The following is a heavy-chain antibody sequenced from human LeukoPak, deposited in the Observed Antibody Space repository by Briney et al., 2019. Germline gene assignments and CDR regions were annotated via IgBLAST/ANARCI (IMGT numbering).Heavy chain of an antibody. CDR1: GFTISTYS. D-gene: IGHD4-17*01. Sequence: GGSLRLSCEGSGFTISTYSMNWVRQAPGKGLEWVSYISSSSNTIYYADFVKGRFTISRDNAKNSLYLQMNSLRAEDTAVYYCARTPTVTFFDYWGQGTLVTVSS. CDR2: ISSSSNTI. J-gene: IGHJ4*02. V-gene: IGHV3-48*01. CDR3: ARTPTVTFFDY.